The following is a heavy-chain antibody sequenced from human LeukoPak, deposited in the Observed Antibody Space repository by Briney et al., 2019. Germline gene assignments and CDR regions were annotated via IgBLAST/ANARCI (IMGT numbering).Heavy chain of an antibody. CDR1: GFTFSNAW. J-gene: IGHJ5*02. CDR3: STDRRDGSFDP. D-gene: IGHD5-24*01. Sequence: GGSLRLSCAASGFTFSNAWMSWVRQAPGKGLEWVGRIKSKTDGGTTDCAAPVKGRFTISRDDSKNTLYLQMNSLKTEDTAVYYCSTDRRDGSFDPWGQGTLVTVSS. CDR2: IKSKTDGGTT. V-gene: IGHV3-15*01.